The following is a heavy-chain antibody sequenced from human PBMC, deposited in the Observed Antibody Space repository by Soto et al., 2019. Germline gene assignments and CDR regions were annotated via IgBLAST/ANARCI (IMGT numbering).Heavy chain of an antibody. CDR1: GFAFSTYA. Sequence: GGSLRLSCAAAGFAFSTYAMTWVRQAPGKGLEWVSVISGSGGSSYYAASVKGRFTISRDNSKNTLYLQMSSLRAEDTAVYYCVKSPQFELLPQMDYFDYWGQGTLVTVSS. CDR2: ISGSGGSS. CDR3: VKSPQFELLPQMDYFDY. J-gene: IGHJ4*02. V-gene: IGHV3-23*01. D-gene: IGHD1-26*01.